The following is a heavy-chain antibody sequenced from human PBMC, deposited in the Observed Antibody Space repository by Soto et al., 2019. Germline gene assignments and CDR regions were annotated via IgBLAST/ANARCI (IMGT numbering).Heavy chain of an antibody. V-gene: IGHV3-9*01. J-gene: IGHJ3*02. Sequence: EVQLVESGGGLVQPDRSLRLSCAASGFTFDDYAMHWVRQAPGKGLEWVSGISWNSGRIGYADSVKGRFTISRDNAKNSLYLQMNSLRAEDTALYYCAKWDDYGDRKETFDIWGQGTMVTVSS. CDR2: ISWNSGRI. D-gene: IGHD4-17*01. CDR3: AKWDDYGDRKETFDI. CDR1: GFTFDDYA.